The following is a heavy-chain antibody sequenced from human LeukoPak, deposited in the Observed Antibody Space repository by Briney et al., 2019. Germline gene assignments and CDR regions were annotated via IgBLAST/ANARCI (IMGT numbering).Heavy chain of an antibody. Sequence: PSETLSLTCTVSGGSISSYYWSWIRQPPGKGLEWIGYIYYSGSTNYNPSLKSRVTISVDTSKNQFSLKLSSVTAADTAVYYCARHVVWFGELPRYYYYYMDVWGKGTTVTISS. D-gene: IGHD3-10*01. J-gene: IGHJ6*03. V-gene: IGHV4-59*08. CDR1: GGSISSYY. CDR2: IYYSGST. CDR3: ARHVVWFGELPRYYYYYMDV.